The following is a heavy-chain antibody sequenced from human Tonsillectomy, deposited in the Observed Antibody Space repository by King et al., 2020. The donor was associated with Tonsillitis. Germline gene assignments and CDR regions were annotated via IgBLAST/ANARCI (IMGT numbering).Heavy chain of an antibody. Sequence: VQLVESGGGVVQPGRSLRLSCAASGFTFSNYAMHWGRQAPGKGLEWVAGISIDGSNKYYEDTGKGRFTIARDNSKKTLYLQMNSLRAEDTAVYYCARRDGALDYYYYGMDVWGQGTTVTVSS. CDR1: GFTFSNYA. J-gene: IGHJ6*02. CDR2: ISIDGSNK. CDR3: ARRDGALDYYYYGMDV. D-gene: IGHD4-17*01. V-gene: IGHV3-30-3*01.